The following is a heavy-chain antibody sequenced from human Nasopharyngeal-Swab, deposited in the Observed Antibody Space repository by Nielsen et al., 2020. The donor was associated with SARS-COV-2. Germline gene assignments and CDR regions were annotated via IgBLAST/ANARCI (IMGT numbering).Heavy chain of an antibody. CDR1: GITFSNAW. CDR3: TRPIYCSSTSCSGV. D-gene: IGHD2-2*01. Sequence: GGSLRLSCAASGITFSNAWMSWVRQAPGKGLEWVGRIKSKTDGSTTDYAVPVKGRFTISRDDSKNTMFLQMDSLKTEDTAVYYCTRPIYCSSTSCSGVWGKGTTVTVSS. V-gene: IGHV3-15*01. J-gene: IGHJ6*04. CDR2: IKSKTDGSTT.